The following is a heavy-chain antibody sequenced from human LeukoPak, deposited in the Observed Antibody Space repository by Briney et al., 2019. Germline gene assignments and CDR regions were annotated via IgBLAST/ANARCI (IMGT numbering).Heavy chain of an antibody. CDR1: GGSISSGSYY. CDR2: IYTSGST. CDR3: ASITMVRGVISYFQH. D-gene: IGHD3-10*01. Sequence: TLSLTCTVSGGSISSGSYYWSWIRQPAGKGLEWIGRIYTSGSTNYNPSLKSRVTISVDTSKNQFSLKLSSVTAADTAVYYCASITMVRGVISYFQHWGQGTLVTVSS. V-gene: IGHV4-61*02. J-gene: IGHJ1*01.